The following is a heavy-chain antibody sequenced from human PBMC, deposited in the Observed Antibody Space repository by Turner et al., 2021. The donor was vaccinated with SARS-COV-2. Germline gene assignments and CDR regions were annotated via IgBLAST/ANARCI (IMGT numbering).Heavy chain of an antibody. CDR3: ARARNYSSSWYGVDVPFDP. Sequence: VQLVESGGGFVKPGGSLRLSCAASGFTFSRAWMNWVRRAPGKGLEWVAVISYDGSYKYYADSVKGRFTISRDNSKNTLYLQMNSLRAEDTAVYYCARARNYSSSWYGVDVPFDPWGQGTLVTVSS. V-gene: IGHV3-30-3*01. CDR2: ISYDGSYK. CDR1: GFTFSRAW. J-gene: IGHJ5*02. D-gene: IGHD6-13*01.